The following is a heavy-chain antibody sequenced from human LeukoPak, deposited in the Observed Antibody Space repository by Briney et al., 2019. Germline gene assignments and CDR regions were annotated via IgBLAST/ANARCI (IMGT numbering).Heavy chain of an antibody. CDR1: GFTFSSYG. V-gene: IGHV3-30*02. D-gene: IGHD3-10*01. Sequence: TGGSLRLSCAASGFTFSSYGMHWVRQAPGKGLEWVAFIRYDGSNKYYADSVKGRFTISRDNSKNTLYLQMNSLRAEDTAVYYCAKEDDYYGSGSYWGIDYWGQGTLVTVSS. CDR3: AKEDDYYGSGSYWGIDY. J-gene: IGHJ4*02. CDR2: IRYDGSNK.